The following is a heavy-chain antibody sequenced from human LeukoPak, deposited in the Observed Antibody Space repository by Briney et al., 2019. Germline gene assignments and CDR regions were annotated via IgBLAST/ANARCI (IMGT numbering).Heavy chain of an antibody. Sequence: GGSLRLSCAASGFTFSSYGIHWVRQAPGKGLEWVAVIWYDGSNKHYADSVKGRFTISRDNSKNTLYLQMNSLRAEDTAVYYCAKLHDFWSGYNVLLVYWGQGTLVTVSS. CDR2: IWYDGSNK. CDR1: GFTFSSYG. J-gene: IGHJ4*02. CDR3: AKLHDFWSGYNVLLVY. D-gene: IGHD3-3*01. V-gene: IGHV3-33*06.